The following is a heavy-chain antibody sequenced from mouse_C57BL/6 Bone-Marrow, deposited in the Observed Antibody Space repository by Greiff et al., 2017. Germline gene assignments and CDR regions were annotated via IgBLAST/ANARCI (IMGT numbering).Heavy chain of an antibody. V-gene: IGHV1-64*01. CDR3: ARGLRSFAY. CDR1: GYTFTSYW. CDR2: IHPNSGST. J-gene: IGHJ3*01. Sequence: VQLQQPGAELVKPGASVKLSCKASGYTFTSYWMHWVKQRPGQGLEWIGMIHPNSGSTNYNEKFKGQATLTVDKSSRPASMQLSSLTSEDSAVYYCARGLRSFAYWGQGTLVTVSA. D-gene: IGHD2-12*01.